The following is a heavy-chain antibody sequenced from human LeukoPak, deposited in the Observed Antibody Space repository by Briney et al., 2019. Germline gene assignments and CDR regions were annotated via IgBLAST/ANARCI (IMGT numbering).Heavy chain of an antibody. Sequence: ASVKVSCKASGYTFTSYYMHWVRQAPGQGLEWMGIINPSGGSTSYAQKFQGRVTMTRNTSISTAYMELSSLRSEDTAVYYCARHLTSYYDFWSGPLNWFDPWGQGTLVTVSS. J-gene: IGHJ5*02. CDR3: ARHLTSYYDFWSGPLNWFDP. V-gene: IGHV1-46*01. D-gene: IGHD3-3*01. CDR2: INPSGGST. CDR1: GYTFTSYY.